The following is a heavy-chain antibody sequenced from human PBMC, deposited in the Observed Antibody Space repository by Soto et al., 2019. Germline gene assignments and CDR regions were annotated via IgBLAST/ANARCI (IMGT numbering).Heavy chain of an antibody. Sequence: QVQLVESGGGVVQPGRSQRLSCAASGFTFSSYGMHWVRQAPGKGLEWVAVISYDGSNKYYADSVKGRFTISRDNSKNTLYLQMNSLRAEDTAVYYCATRDVTTSYGIDVWGQGTTVTVSS. D-gene: IGHD4-4*01. CDR2: ISYDGSNK. CDR3: ATRDVTTSYGIDV. J-gene: IGHJ6*02. V-gene: IGHV3-30*03. CDR1: GFTFSSYG.